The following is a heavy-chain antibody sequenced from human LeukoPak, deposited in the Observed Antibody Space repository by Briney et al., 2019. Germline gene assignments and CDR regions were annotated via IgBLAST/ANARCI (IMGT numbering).Heavy chain of an antibody. CDR3: AMTTVTTTPLGY. V-gene: IGHV1-2*02. J-gene: IGHJ4*02. D-gene: IGHD4-17*01. CDR1: GYTFTGYY. Sequence: GASVKVSCKASGYTFTGYYMHWVRQAPGQGLEWMGWINPNSGGTNYAQKFQGRVTMTRDTSTSTAFMELRGLRSDDTAVYYCAMTTVTTTPLGYWGQGTLVTVSS. CDR2: INPNSGGT.